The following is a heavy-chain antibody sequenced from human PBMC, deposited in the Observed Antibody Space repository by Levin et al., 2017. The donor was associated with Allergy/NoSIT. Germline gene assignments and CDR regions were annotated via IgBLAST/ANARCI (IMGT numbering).Heavy chain of an antibody. CDR3: ARDYIVVEVPYYYDYGMDV. D-gene: IGHD2-21*01. V-gene: IGHV4-59*01. J-gene: IGHJ6*02. Sequence: PSETLSLTCTVSGGSISSYYWSWIRQPPGKGLEWIGYIYYSGSTNYNPSLKSRVTISVDTSKNQFSLKLSSVTAADTAVYYCARDYIVVEVPYYYDYGMDVWGQGTTVTVSS. CDR1: GGSISSYY. CDR2: IYYSGST.